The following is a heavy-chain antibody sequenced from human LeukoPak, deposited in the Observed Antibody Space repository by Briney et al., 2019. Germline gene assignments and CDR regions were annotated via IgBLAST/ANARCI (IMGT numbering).Heavy chain of an antibody. Sequence: GASVKVSCKASGGTFSSYAISWARQAPGQGLEWMGGIIPIFGTANYAQKFQGRVTITADESTSTAYMELSSLRSEDTAVYYCASQPRVNGLLEWLSYFDYWGQGTLVTVSS. CDR2: IIPIFGTA. J-gene: IGHJ4*02. CDR1: GGTFSSYA. CDR3: ASQPRVNGLLEWLSYFDY. D-gene: IGHD3-3*01. V-gene: IGHV1-69*13.